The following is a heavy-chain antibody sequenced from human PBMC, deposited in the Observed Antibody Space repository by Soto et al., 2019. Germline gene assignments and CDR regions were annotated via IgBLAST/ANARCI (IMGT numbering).Heavy chain of an antibody. CDR3: ARDWSRYFDSSGLMWFY. CDR1: GYTFNYYG. D-gene: IGHD3-22*01. CDR2: ISAHNGDT. V-gene: IGHV1-18*04. J-gene: IGHJ4*02. Sequence: ASVKVSCKASGYTFNYYGIRWVRQAPGQGLEWVGWISAHNGDTKYAQNLQGRLTLTTDTSTSTAYMELTSLTSDDTAVYYCARDWSRYFDSSGLMWFYWGQGTLVTVSS.